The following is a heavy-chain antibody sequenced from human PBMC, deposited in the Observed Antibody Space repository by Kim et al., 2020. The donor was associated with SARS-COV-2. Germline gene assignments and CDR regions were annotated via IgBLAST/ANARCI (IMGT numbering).Heavy chain of an antibody. D-gene: IGHD2-2*01. J-gene: IGHJ4*02. V-gene: IGHV4-59*01. CDR1: GGSISSYY. Sequence: SETLSLTCTVSGGSISSYYWSWIRQPPGKGLEWIGYIYYSGSTNYNPSLKSRVTISVDTSKNQFSLKLSSVTAADTAVYYCARVGRGGYCSSTSCLDYWGQGTLVTVSS. CDR2: IYYSGST. CDR3: ARVGRGGYCSSTSCLDY.